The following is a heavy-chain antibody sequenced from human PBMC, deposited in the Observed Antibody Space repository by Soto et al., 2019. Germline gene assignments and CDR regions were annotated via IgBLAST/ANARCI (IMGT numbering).Heavy chain of an antibody. V-gene: IGHV4-59*01. CDR2: IFNTGST. Sequence: SEILSLTCSVSGDFISNYYWCWIRQPPGKRPEWIGYIFNTGSTNYNPSLKSRVTMSVDTSKNQFSLKLSSVTAADTAVYYCARDGWYVGDYWGQGTLVTVSS. J-gene: IGHJ4*02. CDR3: ARDGWYVGDY. CDR1: GDFISNYY. D-gene: IGHD6-19*01.